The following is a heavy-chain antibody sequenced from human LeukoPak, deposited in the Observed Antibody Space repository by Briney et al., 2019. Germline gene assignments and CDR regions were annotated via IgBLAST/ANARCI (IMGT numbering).Heavy chain of an antibody. CDR3: ARREVRGSRFEY. J-gene: IGHJ4*02. V-gene: IGHV4-59*08. D-gene: IGHD3-10*01. Sequence: SETLSLTCTVSGDSINNYHWSWIRQPPGKGLEWIGYIYYSGSTNYNPSLKSRVTLSVDTSENQFSLKLSSVTAADTAFYYYARREVRGSRFEYWGQGILVTVSS. CDR1: GDSINNYH. CDR2: IYYSGST.